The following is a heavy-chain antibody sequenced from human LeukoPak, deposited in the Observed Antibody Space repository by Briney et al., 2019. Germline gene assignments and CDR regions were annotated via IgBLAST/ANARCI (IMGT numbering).Heavy chain of an antibody. CDR2: ISGSGGST. D-gene: IGHD3-10*01. CDR1: GFTFSSYA. J-gene: IGHJ6*03. Sequence: PGGSLRLSCAASGFTFSSYAMSWVRQAPGKGLEWVSAISGSGGSTYYADSVKGRFTISRDNAKNSLYLQMNSLRAEDTAVYYCARDLPSGYYYMDIWGRGTTVTISS. CDR3: ARDLPSGYYYMDI. V-gene: IGHV3-23*01.